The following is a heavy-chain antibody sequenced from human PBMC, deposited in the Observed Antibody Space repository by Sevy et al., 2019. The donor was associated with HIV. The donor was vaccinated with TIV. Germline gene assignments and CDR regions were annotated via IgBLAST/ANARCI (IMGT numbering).Heavy chain of an antibody. J-gene: IGHJ4*02. V-gene: IGHV1-46*01. CDR1: GDTFTNNY. CDR3: VRADPGQHFDA. CDR2: VDLSAGNT. Sequence: ASVKVSCKASGDTFTNNYIHWVRQAPGQGLEWMGMVDLSAGNTTYAQKFQGRVTMARDTSTSILYMDLSSLRSEDTAVYYCVRADPGQHFDAWGQGTLVTVSS.